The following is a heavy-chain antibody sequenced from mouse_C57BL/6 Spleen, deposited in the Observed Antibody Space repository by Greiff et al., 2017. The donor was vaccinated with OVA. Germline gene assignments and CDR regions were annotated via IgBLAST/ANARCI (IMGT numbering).Heavy chain of an antibody. J-gene: IGHJ4*01. V-gene: IGHV5-17*01. CDR3: AKLTSRDAMDY. CDR1: GFTFSDYG. D-gene: IGHD1-1*01. CDR2: ISSGSSTI. Sequence: EVKLVESGGGLVKPGGSLKLSCAASGFTFSDYGMHWVRQAPEKGLEWVAYISSGSSTIYYADTVKGRFTISRDNAKNTLFLQMTSLRAEETGMYFWAKLTSRDAMDYWGQGTSVTVSS.